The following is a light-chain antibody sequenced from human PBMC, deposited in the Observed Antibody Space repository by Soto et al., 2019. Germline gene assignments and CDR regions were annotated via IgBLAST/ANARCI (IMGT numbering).Light chain of an antibody. CDR1: QSLSSSQ. CDR3: QQYGSSTRT. CDR2: DAS. J-gene: IGKJ1*01. V-gene: IGKV3-20*01. Sequence: IVLTQSPGTLSLSAGERATLSCRASQSLSSSQLAWYQQKPGQAPRLLIHDASSRATGISDRFTGSGSGTDFTLTITTLETEDFAVYDCQQYGSSTRTFGLGTKVDIK.